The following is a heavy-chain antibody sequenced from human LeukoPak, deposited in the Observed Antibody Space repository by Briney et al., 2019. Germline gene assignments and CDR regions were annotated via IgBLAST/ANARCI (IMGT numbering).Heavy chain of an antibody. Sequence: ASVKVSCKASGGTFSKYTISWVRQRPGQGLEWMGWMNPNSGNTGYAQKFQGRVTMTRNTSISTAYMELSSLRSEDTAVYYCARDLAAAGPSGYWGQGTLVTISS. CDR3: ARDLAAAGPSGY. CDR2: MNPNSGNT. J-gene: IGHJ4*02. V-gene: IGHV1-8*01. D-gene: IGHD6-13*01. CDR1: GGTFSKYT.